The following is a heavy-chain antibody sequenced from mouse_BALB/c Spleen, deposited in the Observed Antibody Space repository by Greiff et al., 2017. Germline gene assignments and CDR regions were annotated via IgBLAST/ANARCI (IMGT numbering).Heavy chain of an antibody. Sequence: QVQLQQSGAELAKPGASVKMSCKASGYTFTSYWMHWVKQRPGQGLEWIGYINPSTGYTEYNQKFKDKATLTADKSSSTAYMQLSSLTSEDSAVYYCARRRVTGTEAMDYWGQGTSVTVSS. D-gene: IGHD4-1*01. CDR1: GYTFTSYW. J-gene: IGHJ4*01. V-gene: IGHV1-7*01. CDR2: INPSTGYT. CDR3: ARRRVTGTEAMDY.